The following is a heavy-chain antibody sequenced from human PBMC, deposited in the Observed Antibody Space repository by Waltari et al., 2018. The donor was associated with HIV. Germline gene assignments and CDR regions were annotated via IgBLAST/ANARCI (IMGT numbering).Heavy chain of an antibody. D-gene: IGHD6-19*01. CDR2: ISLNSGSI. Sequence: EVQLVESGGGLVQPGRSLRRSCAASGFTFAAYAFPWVRKAPGKGLEWVSGISLNSGSIGYADSVKGRFTISRDNAKNSLYLQMNSLRAEDTALYYCAKDLAPYGSHGWSLDYWGQGTLVTVSS. J-gene: IGHJ4*02. V-gene: IGHV3-9*01. CDR1: GFTFAAYA. CDR3: AKDLAPYGSHGWSLDY.